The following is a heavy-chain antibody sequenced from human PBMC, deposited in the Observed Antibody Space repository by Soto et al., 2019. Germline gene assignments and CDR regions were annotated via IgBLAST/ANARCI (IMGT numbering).Heavy chain of an antibody. CDR2: ISAYNGGT. CDR3: ARFGGPRIFDY. Sequence: QVQLVQSGAEVKKPGASVKVSCKASGYTFSHYGITWGRQAPGQGLEWMGWISAYNGGTNYAQKFQGRVTMTTDTSTSKAYMELRSLRSDDNAVYYCARFGGPRIFDYWGQGTLVTVST. CDR1: GYTFSHYG. J-gene: IGHJ4*02. V-gene: IGHV1-18*01. D-gene: IGHD3-16*01.